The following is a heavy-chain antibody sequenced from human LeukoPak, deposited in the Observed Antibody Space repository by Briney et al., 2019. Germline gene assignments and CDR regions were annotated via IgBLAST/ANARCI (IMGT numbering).Heavy chain of an antibody. Sequence: KSGGPLRLSCAASGFTFSTYSMNWVRQAPGKGLEWVSSISTSSSHIYYADSVKGRFTISRDNAKNSLYLQMHSLRAEDTAVYYCARDYDEDYWGQGTLVTVSS. CDR3: ARDYDEDY. D-gene: IGHD5-12*01. J-gene: IGHJ4*02. CDR1: GFTFSTYS. V-gene: IGHV3-21*01. CDR2: ISTSSSHI.